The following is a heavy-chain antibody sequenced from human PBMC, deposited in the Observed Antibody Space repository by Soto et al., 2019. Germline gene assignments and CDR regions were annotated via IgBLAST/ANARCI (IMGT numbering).Heavy chain of an antibody. J-gene: IGHJ4*02. CDR2: ISYDGSNK. D-gene: IGHD1-26*01. CDR3: AKGSYSGVYSDFDY. Sequence: GGSLRLSCAASGFTFSSYDMHWVRQAPGKGLEWVAIISYDGSNKYYADSVKGRFTLSRDNSKNTLYLQMNSLRAGDTAVYYCAKGSYSGVYSDFDYWGQGTLVTAPQ. V-gene: IGHV3-30*18. CDR1: GFTFSSYD.